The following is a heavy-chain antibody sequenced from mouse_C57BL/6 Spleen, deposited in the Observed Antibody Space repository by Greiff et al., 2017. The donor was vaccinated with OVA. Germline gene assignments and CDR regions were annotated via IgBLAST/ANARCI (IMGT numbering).Heavy chain of an antibody. D-gene: IGHD2-4*01. Sequence: QVQLKESGAELVKPGASVKISCKASGYAFSSYWMNWVKQRPGKGLEWIGQIYPGDGDTNYNGKFKGKATLTADKSSSTAYMQLSSLTSEDSAVYFGASPIYYDYDGRDYWGQGTTLTVSS. V-gene: IGHV1-80*01. CDR2: IYPGDGDT. CDR1: GYAFSSYW. J-gene: IGHJ2*01. CDR3: ASPIYYDYDGRDY.